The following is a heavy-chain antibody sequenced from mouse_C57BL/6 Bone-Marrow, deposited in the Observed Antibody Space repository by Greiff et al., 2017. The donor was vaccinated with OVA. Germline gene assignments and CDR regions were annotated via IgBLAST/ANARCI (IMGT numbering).Heavy chain of an antibody. CDR1: GFTFSDYG. D-gene: IGHD2-4*01. CDR2: ISSGSSTI. Sequence: VQRVESGGGLVKPGGSLKLSCAASGFTFSDYGMHWVRQAPEKGLEWVAYISSGSSTIYYADTVKGRFTISRDNAKNTLFLQMTSLRSEDTAMYYCARPGDYDEGTWFAYWGQGTLVTVSA. J-gene: IGHJ3*01. V-gene: IGHV5-17*01. CDR3: ARPGDYDEGTWFAY.